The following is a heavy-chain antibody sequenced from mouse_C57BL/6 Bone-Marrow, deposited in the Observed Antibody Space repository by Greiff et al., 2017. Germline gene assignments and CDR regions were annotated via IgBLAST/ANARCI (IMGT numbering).Heavy chain of an antibody. CDR1: GYTFTDYY. V-gene: IGHV1-76*01. D-gene: IGHD1-1*01. J-gene: IGHJ2*01. Sequence: VQLQQSGAELVRPGASVKLSCKASGYTFTDYYINWVKQRPGQGLEWIARIYPGSGNTYYNEKFKGKATLTAEKSSSTAYMQLSSLTSEDSAVYFCARFGSSYLDGGQGTTLTVSS. CDR3: ARFGSSYLD. CDR2: IYPGSGNT.